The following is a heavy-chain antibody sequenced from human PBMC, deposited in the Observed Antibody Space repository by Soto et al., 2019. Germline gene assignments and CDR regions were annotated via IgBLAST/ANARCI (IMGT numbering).Heavy chain of an antibody. J-gene: IGHJ4*02. D-gene: IGHD3-22*01. CDR2: ISYDGSNK. CDR1: GFTFSSYA. Sequence: GSLRLSCAASGFTFSSYAMHWVRQAPGKGLERVAVISYDGSNKYYADSVKGRFTISRDNSKNTLYLQMNSLRAEDTAVYYCATMGMIDYWGQGTLVTVPS. V-gene: IGHV3-30-3*01. CDR3: ATMGMIDY.